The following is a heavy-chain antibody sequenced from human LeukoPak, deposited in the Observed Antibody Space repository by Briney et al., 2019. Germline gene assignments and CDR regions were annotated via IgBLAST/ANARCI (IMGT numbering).Heavy chain of an antibody. CDR3: ARANYYDSSGYRAPLR. D-gene: IGHD3-22*01. CDR2: ISSSSSYI. CDR1: GFTFSSYS. Sequence: GGSPRLSCAASGFTFSSYSMNWVRQAPGKGLEWVSSISSSSSYIYYADSVKGRFTISRDNAKNSLYLQMNSLRAEDTAVYYCARANYYDSSGYRAPLRWGQGTLVSVSS. V-gene: IGHV3-21*01. J-gene: IGHJ4*02.